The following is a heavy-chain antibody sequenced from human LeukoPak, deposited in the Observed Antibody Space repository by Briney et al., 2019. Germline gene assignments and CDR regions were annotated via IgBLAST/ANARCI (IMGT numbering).Heavy chain of an antibody. CDR2: IWYDESNK. CDR1: GFTFSSYG. Sequence: GRSLRLSCAASGFTFSSYGMHWVRQAPGKGLEWVAVIWYDESNKYYADSVKGRFTISRDNSKNTLYLQMNSLRAEDTAVYYCARDNERFGELSLDYWGQGTLVTVSS. CDR3: ARDNERFGELSLDY. J-gene: IGHJ4*02. V-gene: IGHV3-33*01. D-gene: IGHD3-10*01.